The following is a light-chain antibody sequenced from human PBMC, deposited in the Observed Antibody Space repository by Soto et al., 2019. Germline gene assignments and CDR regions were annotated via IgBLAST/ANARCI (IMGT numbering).Light chain of an antibody. Sequence: QSALTQPAAVSGSPGQSITISCTGTRSDVGGYNYVSWYQHHPGKAPKLMIYEVTNRPSGVSNRFSGSKSGNTASLTISGLQAEDEADYYCSSYTSSSTPGVFGVGTKLTVL. J-gene: IGLJ3*02. CDR1: RSDVGGYNY. CDR2: EVT. CDR3: SSYTSSSTPGV. V-gene: IGLV2-14*01.